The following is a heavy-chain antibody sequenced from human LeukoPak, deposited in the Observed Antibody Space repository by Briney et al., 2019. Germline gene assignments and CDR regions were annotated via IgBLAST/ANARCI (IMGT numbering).Heavy chain of an antibody. V-gene: IGHV3-53*01. CDR3: ARSYYYDSSGYYVLRY. D-gene: IGHD3-22*01. J-gene: IGHJ4*02. CDR1: GFTVSSNY. CDR2: IYSGGST. Sequence: PGGSLRLSCAASGFTVSSNYMSWVRQAPGKGLEWVSVIYSGGSTYYADSVKGRFTISRDNAKNSLYLQMNSLRAEDTAVYYCARSYYYDSSGYYVLRYWGQGTLVTVSS.